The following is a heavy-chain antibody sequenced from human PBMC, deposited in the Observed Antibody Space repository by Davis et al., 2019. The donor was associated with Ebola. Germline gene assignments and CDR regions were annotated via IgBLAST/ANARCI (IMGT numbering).Heavy chain of an antibody. CDR1: GFSFSDNT. CDR3: AKVKYYSTWRGGFDS. V-gene: IGHV3-23*01. Sequence: GESLKISCAASGFSFSDNTMQWVRQAPGKGLEWVSAISGSGGSTYYADSVKGRFTISRDSSKNTLYLEMDSLRAEDTAVYYCAKVKYYSTWRGGFDSWGQGTLVTVSS. CDR2: ISGSGGST. J-gene: IGHJ4*02. D-gene: IGHD6-13*01.